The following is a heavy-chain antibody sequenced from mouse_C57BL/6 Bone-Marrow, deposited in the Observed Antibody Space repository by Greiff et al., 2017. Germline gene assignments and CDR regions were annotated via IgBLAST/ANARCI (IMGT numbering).Heavy chain of an antibody. CDR3: ATYYSNYGGDY. CDR1: GFTFSSYA. Sequence: EVKLVESGGGLVKPGGSLKLSCAASGFTFSSYAMSWVRQTPEKRLEWVATISDGGSYTYYPDNVKGRFTISRDNAKNNLYLQMSHLKSEDTAMYYCATYYSNYGGDYWGQGTTLTVSS. D-gene: IGHD2-5*01. V-gene: IGHV5-4*03. CDR2: ISDGGSYT. J-gene: IGHJ2*01.